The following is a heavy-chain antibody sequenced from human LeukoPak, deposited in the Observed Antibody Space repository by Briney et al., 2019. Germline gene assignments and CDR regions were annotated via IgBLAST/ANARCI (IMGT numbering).Heavy chain of an antibody. V-gene: IGHV5-10-1*01. CDR2: IDPSDSYT. J-gene: IGHJ5*02. CDR3: ARAWLGEPSGGFDP. D-gene: IGHD3-10*01. Sequence: GESLRISCKGSGYSFTSYWISGVRQRPGKGLEWRGRIDPSDSYTNYSPSFQGDVTISADKSISAAYLQWSSLKASDTAMYYCARAWLGEPSGGFDPWGQGTLVTVSS. CDR1: GYSFTSYW.